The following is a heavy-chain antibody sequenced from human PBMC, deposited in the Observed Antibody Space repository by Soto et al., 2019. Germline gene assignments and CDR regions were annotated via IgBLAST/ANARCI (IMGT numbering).Heavy chain of an antibody. CDR2: ISGSGGST. V-gene: IGHV3-23*01. D-gene: IGHD6-19*01. CDR3: AKGVPGIAVAGTGYFQH. J-gene: IGHJ1*01. CDR1: GFTFSNYA. Sequence: GGSLRLSCAASGFTFSNYAVTWVRQAPGKGLEWVSTISGSGGSTYYADSVKGRFTISRDNSKNTLYLQMNSLRAEDTAVYYCAKGVPGIAVAGTGYFQHWGQGTLVTVSS.